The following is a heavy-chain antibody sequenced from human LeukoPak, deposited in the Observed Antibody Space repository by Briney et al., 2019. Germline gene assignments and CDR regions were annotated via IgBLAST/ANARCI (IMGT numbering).Heavy chain of an antibody. V-gene: IGHV3-73*01. D-gene: IGHD1-1*01. CDR2: IRSKTENYAT. Sequence: GGSLKLSCVASGFTFSDSAVHWVRQAPGKGLEWVGRIRSKTENYATVYTASVKGRFAISRDDSKNTAYLQMNSLKIEDAAVYYCSSGYYYDEYGMDVWGQGTTVTVSS. CDR3: SSGYYYDEYGMDV. CDR1: GFTFSDSA. J-gene: IGHJ6*02.